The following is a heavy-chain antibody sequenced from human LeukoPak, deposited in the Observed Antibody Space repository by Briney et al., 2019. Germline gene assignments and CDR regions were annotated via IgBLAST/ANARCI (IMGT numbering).Heavy chain of an antibody. V-gene: IGHV3-33*01. Sequence: GRSLRLSCAASGFMFSSYGMHWVRQAPGKGLEWVAVIWYDGSNKYYADSVKGRFTISRDNSKNTLYLQMNSLRAEDTAVYYWARDGPIIAAGSSGYFDYWGQGSLVTVSS. CDR2: IWYDGSNK. J-gene: IGHJ4*02. D-gene: IGHD6-13*01. CDR1: GFMFSSYG. CDR3: ARDGPIIAAGSSGYFDY.